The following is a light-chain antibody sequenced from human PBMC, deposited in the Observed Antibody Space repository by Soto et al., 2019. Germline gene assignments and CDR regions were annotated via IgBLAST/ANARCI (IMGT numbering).Light chain of an antibody. Sequence: QSVLTQPPSASGTPGQRVTISCSGSSSNIGSNTVNWYQQLPGTAPKLLIYSNNQRPSGVPARFSGSKSGTSASLAISGLQSEDEAEYYCAAWDDSLNGRYVFGTGTKLTVL. CDR3: AAWDDSLNGRYV. V-gene: IGLV1-44*01. CDR1: SSNIGSNT. CDR2: SNN. J-gene: IGLJ1*01.